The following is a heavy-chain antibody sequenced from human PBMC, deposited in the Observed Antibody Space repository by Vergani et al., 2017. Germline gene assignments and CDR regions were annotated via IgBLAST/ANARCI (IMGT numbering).Heavy chain of an antibody. CDR3: AKVRMSRITIFGVVTRFDY. CDR2: ISYDGSNK. V-gene: IGHV3-30*18. Sequence: VQLVESGGGVVQPGRSLRLSCAASGFTFSSYGMHWVRQAPGKGLEWVAVISYDGSNKYYADSVKGRFTISRDNSKNTLYLQMNSLRAEDTAVYYCAKVRMSRITIFGVVTRFDYWGQGTLVTVSS. J-gene: IGHJ4*02. CDR1: GFTFSSYG. D-gene: IGHD3-3*01.